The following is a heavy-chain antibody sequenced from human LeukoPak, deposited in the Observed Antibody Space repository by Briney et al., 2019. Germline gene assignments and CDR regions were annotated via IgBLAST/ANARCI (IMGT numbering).Heavy chain of an antibody. CDR2: IYSGGST. D-gene: IGHD6-19*01. J-gene: IGHJ4*02. CDR3: ARDLDPDGPHSSGWYPQGY. Sequence: PGGSLRLSCAASGFTVSSNYMSWVRQAPGKGLEWVSVIYSGGSTYYADSVKGRFTISRDNSKNTLYLQMNSLRAEDTAVYYCARDLDPDGPHSSGWYPQGYWGQGTLVTVSS. V-gene: IGHV3-53*01. CDR1: GFTVSSNY.